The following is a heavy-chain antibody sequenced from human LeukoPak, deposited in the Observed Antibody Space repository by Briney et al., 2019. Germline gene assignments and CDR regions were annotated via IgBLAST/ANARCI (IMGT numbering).Heavy chain of an antibody. V-gene: IGHV4-59*08. D-gene: IGHD1-26*01. CDR3: ARGGWSLDY. CDR1: GASISSIY. Sequence: SETLSLTCTVSGASISSIYWSWIRQPPGKGLEWIGYIHDTGISSYNPSLKSRVAMSVDTSKNQFSLKLSSVTAADTAVYYCARGGWSLDYWGQGTLVTVSS. J-gene: IGHJ4*02. CDR2: IHDTGIS.